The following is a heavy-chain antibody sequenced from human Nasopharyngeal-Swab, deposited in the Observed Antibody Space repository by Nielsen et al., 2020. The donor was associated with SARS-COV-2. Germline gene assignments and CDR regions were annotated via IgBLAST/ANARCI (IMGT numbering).Heavy chain of an antibody. Sequence: GESLKISCAASGFTFSSYSMNWVRQAPGKGLEWVSYISSSSSTIYYADSVKGRFTISRDNAKNSLYLQMNSLRAEDTAVYYCARDILEGYGDSWYFDLWGRGTLATVSS. CDR1: GFTFSSYS. D-gene: IGHD4-17*01. J-gene: IGHJ2*01. V-gene: IGHV3-48*01. CDR3: ARDILEGYGDSWYFDL. CDR2: ISSSSSTI.